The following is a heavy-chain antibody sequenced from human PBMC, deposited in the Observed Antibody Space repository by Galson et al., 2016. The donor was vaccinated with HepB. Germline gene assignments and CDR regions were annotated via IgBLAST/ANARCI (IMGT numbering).Heavy chain of an antibody. Sequence: SLRLSCAASGFTFITYSMNWVRQAPGKGLEWVSSISGTGTYIYYAESVKGRFTISRDNAKHLLYLQMNSLRAEDTAVYYCARGSNYDILTGYLSWGQGTLVTVSS. CDR2: ISGTGTYI. J-gene: IGHJ4*02. D-gene: IGHD3-9*01. V-gene: IGHV3-21*06. CDR3: ARGSNYDILTGYLS. CDR1: GFTFITYS.